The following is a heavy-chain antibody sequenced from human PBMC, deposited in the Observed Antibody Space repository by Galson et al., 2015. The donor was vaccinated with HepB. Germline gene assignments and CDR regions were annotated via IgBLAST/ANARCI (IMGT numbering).Heavy chain of an antibody. J-gene: IGHJ4*02. V-gene: IGHV5-51*01. Sequence: QSGAEVKKPGESLTISCKGSAYNFANYWIGWVRQMPGKGLEWMGIIFPDDSDTRYSPSFRGQVTISADKSINTAYLQWSRLKASDTAIYYCASSLATTLYFDYWGQGTLVTVSS. CDR1: AYNFANYW. CDR3: ASSLATTLYFDY. D-gene: IGHD1-1*01. CDR2: IFPDDSDT.